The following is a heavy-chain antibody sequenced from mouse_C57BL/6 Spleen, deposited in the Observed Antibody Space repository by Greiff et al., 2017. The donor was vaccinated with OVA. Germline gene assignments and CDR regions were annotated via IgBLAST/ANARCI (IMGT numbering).Heavy chain of an antibody. CDR1: GYTFTSYG. CDR3: ARSRFTTVVATDYYAMDY. D-gene: IGHD1-1*01. J-gene: IGHJ4*01. Sequence: QVQLKESGAELARPGASVKLSCKASGYTFTSYGISWVKQRTGQGLEWIGEIYPRSGNTYYNEKFKGKATLTADKSSSTAYMELRSLTSEDSAVYFCARSRFTTVVATDYYAMDYWGQGTSVTVSS. V-gene: IGHV1-81*01. CDR2: IYPRSGNT.